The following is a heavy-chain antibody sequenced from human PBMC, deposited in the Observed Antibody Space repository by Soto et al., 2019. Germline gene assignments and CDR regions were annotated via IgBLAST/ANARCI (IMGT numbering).Heavy chain of an antibody. D-gene: IGHD6-19*01. CDR3: TRGIGVAVVRYYFDY. J-gene: IGHJ4*02. Sequence: GGSLRLSCTASGFTFGDYAMSWFRQAPGKGLEWVGFIRSKAYGGTTEYAASVKGRFTISRDDSKSIAYLQMNSLKTEDTAVYYCTRGIGVAVVRYYFDYWGQGTLVTVSS. V-gene: IGHV3-49*03. CDR2: IRSKAYGGTT. CDR1: GFTFGDYA.